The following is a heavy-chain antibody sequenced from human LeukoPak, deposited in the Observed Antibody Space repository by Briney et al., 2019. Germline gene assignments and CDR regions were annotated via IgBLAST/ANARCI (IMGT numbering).Heavy chain of an antibody. J-gene: IGHJ4*02. D-gene: IGHD6-13*01. Sequence: PGGSLRLSCTASGFSFSTYQMNWVRQAPGKGLEWVAVISYDGSNKYYADSVKGRFTISRDNSKNTLYLQMNSLRAEDTAVYYCAKDGSKSSWYSVALSLDYWGQGTLVTVSS. CDR1: GFSFSTYQ. CDR2: ISYDGSNK. CDR3: AKDGSKSSWYSVALSLDY. V-gene: IGHV3-30*18.